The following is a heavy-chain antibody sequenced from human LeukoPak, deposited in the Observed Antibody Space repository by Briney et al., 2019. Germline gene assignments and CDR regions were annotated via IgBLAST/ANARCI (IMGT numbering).Heavy chain of an antibody. D-gene: IGHD3-10*01. CDR3: ARFPTTHYYGSGSYRENYFDY. Sequence: GESLKISCKGSGYSFTSYWIGWVRQMPGKGLEWMGIIYPGDSDTRYSPSFQGQVTISADKSISTAYLQWSSLKASDTAMYYCARFPTTHYYGSGSYRENYFDYWGQGTLVTVSS. J-gene: IGHJ4*02. CDR1: GYSFTSYW. V-gene: IGHV5-51*01. CDR2: IYPGDSDT.